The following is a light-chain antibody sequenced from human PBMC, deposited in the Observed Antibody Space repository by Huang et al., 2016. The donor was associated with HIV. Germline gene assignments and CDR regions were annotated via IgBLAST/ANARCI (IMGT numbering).Light chain of an antibody. Sequence: DIQMTQSPSSLSASVGDRVTITCRASQSISSYLNWYQQKPGKAPKLLIYAASRLQSGGPSRFSGSGSVTYFTLTISSLQPEDFATYYCQQSYSTPPTFGQGTKLEIK. CDR1: QSISSY. J-gene: IGKJ2*01. CDR2: AAS. V-gene: IGKV1-39*01. CDR3: QQSYSTPPT.